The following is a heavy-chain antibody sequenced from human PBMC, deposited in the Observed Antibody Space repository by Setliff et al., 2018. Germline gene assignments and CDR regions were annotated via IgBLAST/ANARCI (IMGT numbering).Heavy chain of an antibody. CDR1: RGTFSSYG. CDR3: ARGPPDFVVVPAAAKFDF. V-gene: IGHV1-69*05. CDR2: IIPIFGTT. D-gene: IGHD2-2*01. Sequence: RASVKVSCKASRGTFSSYGITWVRQAPGQGLEWMGGIIPIFGTTDYAQKFQGRVTITTDESTSTAYMEMRSLRSDDTAVYYCARGPPDFVVVPAAAKFDFWGQGTQVTVSS. J-gene: IGHJ4*02.